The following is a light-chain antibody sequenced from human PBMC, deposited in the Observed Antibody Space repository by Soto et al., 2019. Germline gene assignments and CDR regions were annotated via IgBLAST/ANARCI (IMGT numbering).Light chain of an antibody. CDR2: EVV. CDR1: KNDIGGYDF. CDR3: KSYAGGNTYV. Sequence: QSVLTQPPSASGSPGQSVTISCTGTKNDIGGYDFVSWYQHHPGKAPRLIIYEVVQRPSGVPDRFSGSKSGNTASLTVSGLQAADEADYFCKSYAGGNTYVFGSGTKLTVL. J-gene: IGLJ1*01. V-gene: IGLV2-8*01.